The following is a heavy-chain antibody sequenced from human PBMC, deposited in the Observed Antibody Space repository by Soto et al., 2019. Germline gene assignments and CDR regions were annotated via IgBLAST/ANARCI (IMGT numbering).Heavy chain of an antibody. CDR3: PHSYTSYYHSNGYPDAFDI. D-gene: IGHD3-22*01. J-gene: IGHJ3*02. Sequence: QITLKESGPPLVKPTQTLTLTCTFSGFSLSTSGVGVGWIRQPPGKALEWLALIYWNDDKHYGPSLKSRLTITTDTSNHHMVLTITPIVPSDTTTYSCPHSYTSYYHSNGYPDAFDIWCQGTMVTVSS. CDR1: GFSLSTSGVG. CDR2: IYWNDDK. V-gene: IGHV2-5*01.